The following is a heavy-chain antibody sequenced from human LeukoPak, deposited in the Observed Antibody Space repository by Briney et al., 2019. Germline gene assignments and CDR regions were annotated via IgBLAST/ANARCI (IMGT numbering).Heavy chain of an antibody. CDR1: GGSFSGYY. D-gene: IGHD6-19*01. Sequence: SETLSLTCAVYGGSFSGYYWSWIRQPPGKGLEWIGEINHSGSTNYNPSLKSRVTISVDTSKNQFSLKLSSVTAADTAVYYCARSAVAGTGYRGQGTLVTVSS. V-gene: IGHV4-34*01. CDR3: ARSAVAGTGY. J-gene: IGHJ4*02. CDR2: INHSGST.